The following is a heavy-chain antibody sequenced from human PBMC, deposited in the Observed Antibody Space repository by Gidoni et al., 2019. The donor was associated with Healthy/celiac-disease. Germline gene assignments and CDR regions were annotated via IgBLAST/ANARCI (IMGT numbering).Heavy chain of an antibody. CDR2: ISSSSSYI. CDR1: GFTFSSYS. D-gene: IGHD3-3*01. J-gene: IGHJ5*02. Sequence: EVQLVESGGGLVKPGGSLRLSCAASGFTFSSYSMHWVRQAPGKGLEGVSSISSSSSYIYYADSVKGRFTISRDNAKNSLYLQMNSLRAEDTAVYYCARDGTEYYDFWSGYYGNWFDPWGQGTLVTVSS. CDR3: ARDGTEYYDFWSGYYGNWFDP. V-gene: IGHV3-21*01.